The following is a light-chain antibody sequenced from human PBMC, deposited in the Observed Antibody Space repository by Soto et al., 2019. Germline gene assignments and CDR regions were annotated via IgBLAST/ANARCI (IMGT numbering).Light chain of an antibody. CDR3: QQHNHWPS. Sequence: EIVMTQSPATLPVSPGESATLSCRASQSIASNLAWYQQKSGQAPRLLIHSASARATGIPPRFSGSGSGTEFTLTISSLQSEDFAVYYCQQHNHWPSFGQGTNLEIK. V-gene: IGKV3-15*01. J-gene: IGKJ2*01. CDR1: QSIASN. CDR2: SAS.